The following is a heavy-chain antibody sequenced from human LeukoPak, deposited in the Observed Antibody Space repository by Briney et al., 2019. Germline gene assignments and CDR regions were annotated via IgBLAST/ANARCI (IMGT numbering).Heavy chain of an antibody. Sequence: ASVTVSCKGSGYTFTDYYMHWVRQAPGQGLEWMAKINPNSGATAYAERFQGRVTLTRDTSISTMYMELRTLTSGDTAVYYCARPSDYGDYIDYWGQGAPVTVSS. D-gene: IGHD4-17*01. V-gene: IGHV1-2*02. J-gene: IGHJ4*02. CDR2: INPNSGAT. CDR1: GYTFTDYY. CDR3: ARPSDYGDYIDY.